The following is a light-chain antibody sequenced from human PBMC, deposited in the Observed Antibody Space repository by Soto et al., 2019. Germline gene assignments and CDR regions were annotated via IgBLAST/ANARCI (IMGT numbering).Light chain of an antibody. V-gene: IGLV2-14*01. J-gene: IGLJ1*01. CDR3: SSYTSSNTHV. CDR2: DVS. Sequence: QSVLTQPASVSASPGQSITISCTGTSSDVGGYNYVSWYQQHPGKAPKLMIYDVSNRPSGVSDRFSGSKSGNTASLTISGLQAEDEADYYCSSYTSSNTHVFGTGTKLTAL. CDR1: SSDVGGYNY.